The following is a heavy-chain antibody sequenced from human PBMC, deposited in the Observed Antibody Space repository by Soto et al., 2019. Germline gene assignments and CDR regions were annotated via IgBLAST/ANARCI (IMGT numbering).Heavy chain of an antibody. CDR3: AKDRQGGYFDY. J-gene: IGHJ4*02. V-gene: IGHV3-23*01. D-gene: IGHD3-16*01. Sequence: AAEVTSCRYAMSRIRQAPGKGLEWVSAISGSGVSTYYADSVKGRFTISRDNSKNTLYLQMNSLRAEDTDVYYCAKDRQGGYFDYWGQGTRATVSS. CDR2: ISGSGVST. CDR1: EVTSCRYA.